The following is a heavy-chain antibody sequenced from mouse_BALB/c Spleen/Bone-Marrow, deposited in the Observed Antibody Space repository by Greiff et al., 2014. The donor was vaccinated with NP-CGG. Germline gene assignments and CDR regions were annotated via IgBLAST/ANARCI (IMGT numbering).Heavy chain of an antibody. CDR3: ARRGVHYGYGGCYFDY. V-gene: IGHV1-26*01. D-gene: IGHD2-2*01. CDR2: INPFNGGT. Sequence: EVQLQQSGPELVKPGASMKISCKASGYSFTGYYMHWMKQSHGKNLEWIGLINPFNGGTDYNQKFKGKATLTVDKSSGTAYMELLSLTSEDSAVYYCARRGVHYGYGGCYFDYWGQGTTLTVSS. J-gene: IGHJ2*01. CDR1: GYSFTGYY.